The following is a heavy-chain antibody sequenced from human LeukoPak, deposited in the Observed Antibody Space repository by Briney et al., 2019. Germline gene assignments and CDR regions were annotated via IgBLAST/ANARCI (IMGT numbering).Heavy chain of an antibody. CDR3: ARDRGSGSYRLYYGMDV. Sequence: ASVKVSCKASGYTFTNFGVSWVRQAPGQGLEWMGWISAYNGNTNYAQKLQARVTMTTDTSTSTAYMELRSLRSDDTAMYYCARDRGSGSYRLYYGMDVWGQGTTVTVSS. CDR2: ISAYNGNT. CDR1: GYTFTNFG. V-gene: IGHV1-18*01. J-gene: IGHJ6*02. D-gene: IGHD3-10*01.